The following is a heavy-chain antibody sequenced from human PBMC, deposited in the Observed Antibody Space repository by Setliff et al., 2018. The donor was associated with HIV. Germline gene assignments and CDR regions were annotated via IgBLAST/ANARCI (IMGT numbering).Heavy chain of an antibody. CDR3: ASRAVAAFDY. D-gene: IGHD6-19*01. Sequence: ETLSLTCTVSGGSISSHYWSWIRQPPLKGLEWIGYIHYSGSTNYNPSLKSRVTISVDTSKNQFSLRLSSVTAADTAVYYCASRAVAAFDYWGRGTLVTVSS. CDR2: IHYSGST. CDR1: GGSISSHY. V-gene: IGHV4-59*11. J-gene: IGHJ4*02.